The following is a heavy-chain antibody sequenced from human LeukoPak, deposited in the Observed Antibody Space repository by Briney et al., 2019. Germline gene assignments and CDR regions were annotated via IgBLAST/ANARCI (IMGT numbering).Heavy chain of an antibody. J-gene: IGHJ4*02. Sequence: SETLSLTCTVSGGSMSSYYWSWIRQPPGKGLEWIGNIYYSGSTNYSPSLKSRVTMSVDTSKNQFSLKLNSVTAADTAVYYCARVADDYGNYEYYFDYWGQGTLVTVSS. CDR1: GGSMSSYY. V-gene: IGHV4-59*01. D-gene: IGHD4-11*01. CDR3: ARVADDYGNYEYYFDY. CDR2: IYYSGST.